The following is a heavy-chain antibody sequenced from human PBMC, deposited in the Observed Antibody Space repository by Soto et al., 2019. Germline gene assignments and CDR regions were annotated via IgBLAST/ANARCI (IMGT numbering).Heavy chain of an antibody. D-gene: IGHD3-10*02. CDR1: GFTFSSYW. Sequence: EVHLEESGGGLVQPGGSLRLSCAASGFTFSSYWMHWVRQAPGEGLVWVALINSDGSERKYADSVKGRFTISRDDAKSTVYLQMDSLRAEDTAVYYCARDEEANPWYVLDYWGLGTLVTVSS. CDR2: INSDGSER. CDR3: ARDEEANPWYVLDY. J-gene: IGHJ4*02. V-gene: IGHV3-74*01.